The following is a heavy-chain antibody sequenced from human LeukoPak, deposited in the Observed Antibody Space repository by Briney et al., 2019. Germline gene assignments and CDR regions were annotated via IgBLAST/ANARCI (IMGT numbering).Heavy chain of an antibody. Sequence: SETLSLTCAVYGGSFSGYYWSWIRQPPGKGLEWIGVINHSGSTNYNPSLKSRVTISVDTSKNQFSLKLSSVTAADTAVYYCARGLDGITIFGVVITDAFDIWGQGTVVTVSS. CDR2: INHSGST. CDR1: GGSFSGYY. J-gene: IGHJ3*02. D-gene: IGHD3-3*01. CDR3: ARGLDGITIFGVVITDAFDI. V-gene: IGHV4-34*01.